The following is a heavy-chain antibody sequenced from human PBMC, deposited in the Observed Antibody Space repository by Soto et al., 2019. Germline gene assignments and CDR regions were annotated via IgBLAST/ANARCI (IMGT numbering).Heavy chain of an antibody. V-gene: IGHV3-30*18. D-gene: IGHD3-3*01. J-gene: IGHJ6*02. Sequence: QVQLVESGGGVVQPGRSLRLSCAASGFTFSSYGMHWVRQAPGKGLEWVAVISYDGSNKYYADSVKGRFTISRDNSKNTLYLQMNSLRAEDTAVYYCAKDGLRFLEWPKADGMDVWGQGTTVTVSS. CDR2: ISYDGSNK. CDR3: AKDGLRFLEWPKADGMDV. CDR1: GFTFSSYG.